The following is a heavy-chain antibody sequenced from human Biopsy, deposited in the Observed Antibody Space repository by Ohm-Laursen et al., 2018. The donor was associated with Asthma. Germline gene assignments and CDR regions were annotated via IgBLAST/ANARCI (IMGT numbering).Heavy chain of an antibody. J-gene: IGHJ6*02. D-gene: IGHD6-13*01. V-gene: IGHV4-39*01. CDR1: GGYMRSGNYY. CDR2: IYYSGTT. Sequence: GTLSLTCCLSSGSGGYMRSGNYYWGWIRQPPGKGLEWIGSIYYSGTTYYNPSLESRVTVSADTSKNQFSLKLTSVTAADTAVYYCVRGSSSWHHGPFHYYYGLDVWGQGTAVTVSS. CDR3: VRGSSSWHHGPFHYYYGLDV.